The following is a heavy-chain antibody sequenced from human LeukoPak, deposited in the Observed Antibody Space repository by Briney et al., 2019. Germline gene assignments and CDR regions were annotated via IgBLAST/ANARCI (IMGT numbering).Heavy chain of an antibody. CDR1: GFTFSSYS. J-gene: IGHJ4*02. D-gene: IGHD6-19*01. CDR2: ISSSSSYI. V-gene: IGHV3-21*04. Sequence: GGSLRLSCAASGFTFSSYSMNWVRQAPGKGLELVSSISSSSSYIYYADSVKGRFTISRDNAKNSLYLQMNSLRAEDTAVYYCARHGLAGYFDYWGQGTLVTVSS. CDR3: ARHGLAGYFDY.